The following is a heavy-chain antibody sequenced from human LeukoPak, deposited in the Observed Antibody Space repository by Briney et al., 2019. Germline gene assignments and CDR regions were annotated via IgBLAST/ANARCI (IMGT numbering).Heavy chain of an antibody. CDR2: IYYSGST. CDR3: ARVARLYGDPSYFDY. J-gene: IGHJ4*02. V-gene: IGHV4-38-2*02. D-gene: IGHD4-17*01. CDR1: GYSISSGYY. Sequence: SETLSLTCTVSGYSISSGYYWGWIRQPLGKELEWIGSIYYSGSTYYNPSLKSRVTISVDTSKNQFSLKLSSVTAADTAVYYCARVARLYGDPSYFDYWGQGTLVTVSS.